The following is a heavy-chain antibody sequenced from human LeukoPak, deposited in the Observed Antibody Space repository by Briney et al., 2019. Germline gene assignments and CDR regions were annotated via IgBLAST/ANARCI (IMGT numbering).Heavy chain of an antibody. V-gene: IGHV3-21*01. Sequence: TTGGSLRLSCAASGFTFSNAWMSWVRQAPGKGLEWVSSISSSRTYIYYADSLKGRFTISRDNAKNSLYLQMNSLRAEDTAVYYCARAKSDMVRGVIYYWGQGTLVTVSS. CDR1: GFTFSNAW. CDR2: ISSSRTYI. D-gene: IGHD3-10*01. J-gene: IGHJ4*02. CDR3: ARAKSDMVRGVIYY.